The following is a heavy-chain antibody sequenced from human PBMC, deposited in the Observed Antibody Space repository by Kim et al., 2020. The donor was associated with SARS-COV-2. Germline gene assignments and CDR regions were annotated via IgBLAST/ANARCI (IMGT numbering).Heavy chain of an antibody. D-gene: IGHD3-10*01. CDR2: INPSGGST. Sequence: ASVKVSCKASGYTFTSYYMHWVRQAPGQGLEWMGIINPSGGSTSYAQKFQGRVTMTRDTSTSTVYMELSSLRSEDTAVYYCARAGDGTMVRGLIYYYYGMDVWGQGTTVTVSS. CDR1: GYTFTSYY. V-gene: IGHV1-46*01. J-gene: IGHJ6*02. CDR3: ARAGDGTMVRGLIYYYYGMDV.